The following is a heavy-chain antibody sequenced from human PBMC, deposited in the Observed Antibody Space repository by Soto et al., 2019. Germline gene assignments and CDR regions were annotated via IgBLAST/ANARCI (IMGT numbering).Heavy chain of an antibody. J-gene: IGHJ6*02. CDR2: ISNSGST. D-gene: IGHD2-15*01. V-gene: IGHV4-61*05. CDR1: GGSISSISNHY. CDR3: ATQGFRILHGLVDV. Sequence: QLQLQASGPGLVKPSETLSLTCTVSGGSISSISNHYCSWIRLRPGRGLEWIGYISNSGSTSYNPSLKSRVIISVDTSKNQFSLSLTPVTAADTAVYYCATQGFRILHGLVDVWGQGTTVTVSS.